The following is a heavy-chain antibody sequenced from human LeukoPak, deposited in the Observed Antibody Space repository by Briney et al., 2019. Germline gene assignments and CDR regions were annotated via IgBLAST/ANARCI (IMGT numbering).Heavy chain of an antibody. D-gene: IGHD6-19*01. Sequence: SGRSLRLSCGASGFTFSTYGMHWVRQAPGKGLGWVAGISYDAYNKYYADSVKGRFTISRDNSKNTLYLQMNSLRAEDTGVYYCAKDLGRPWLPYFDYWGQGTLVTVSS. CDR2: ISYDAYNK. V-gene: IGHV3-30*18. J-gene: IGHJ4*02. CDR1: GFTFSTYG. CDR3: AKDLGRPWLPYFDY.